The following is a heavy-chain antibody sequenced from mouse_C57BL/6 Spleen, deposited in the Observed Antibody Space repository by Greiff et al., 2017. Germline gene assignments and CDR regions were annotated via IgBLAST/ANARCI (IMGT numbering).Heavy chain of an antibody. CDR1: GFTFSSYA. CDR2: ISSGGDYI. V-gene: IGHV5-9-1*02. Sequence: DVMLVESGEGLVKPGGSLKLSCAASGFTFSSYAMSWVRQTPEKRLEWVAYISSGGDYIYYADTVKGRFTISRDNARNTLYLQMSSLKSEDTAMYYCKRVHYSGSSCFDYWGQGTTLTVSS. CDR3: KRVHYSGSSCFDY. D-gene: IGHD1-1*01. J-gene: IGHJ2*01.